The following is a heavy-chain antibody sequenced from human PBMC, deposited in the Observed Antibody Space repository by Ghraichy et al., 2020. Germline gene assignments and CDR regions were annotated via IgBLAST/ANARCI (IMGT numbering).Heavy chain of an antibody. J-gene: IGHJ3*02. CDR3: AKERGCDNAACYDKAFDI. CDR1: GLTFSSYG. D-gene: IGHD2-8*01. V-gene: IGHV3-30*02. Sequence: GESLNISCVASGLTFSSYGMHWVRVPPGKGPEWMAYIRYDGRNIVHADSVKGRFTISRDNSKNTLFLQMSSLRADDSGIYYYAKERGCDNAACYDKAFDIWGQGTEVTVSP. CDR2: IRYDGRNI.